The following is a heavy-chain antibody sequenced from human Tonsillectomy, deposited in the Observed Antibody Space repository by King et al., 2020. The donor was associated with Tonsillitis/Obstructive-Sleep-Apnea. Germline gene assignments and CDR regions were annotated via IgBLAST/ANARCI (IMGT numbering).Heavy chain of an antibody. CDR3: VKDKGVSTRGRYFDY. J-gene: IGHJ4*02. Sequence: VQLVESGGVVVQPGGSLRLSCAASGFTFDDYTMHWVRQAPGKGLEWVSLINWDGGSTYYADSVEGRFTISRDNSKNSLYLQMSSLRTEDTALYFCVKDKGVSTRGRYFDYWGQGTLVTVSS. CDR2: INWDGGST. D-gene: IGHD5/OR15-5a*01. V-gene: IGHV3-43*01. CDR1: GFTFDDYT.